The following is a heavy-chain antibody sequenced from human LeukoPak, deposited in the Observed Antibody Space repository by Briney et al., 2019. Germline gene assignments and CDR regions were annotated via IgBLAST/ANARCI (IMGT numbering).Heavy chain of an antibody. J-gene: IGHJ4*02. CDR2: ISYDGSNT. Sequence: GGSLRLSCAASGFSFSSYGMHWVRQAPGKGLEWVAVISYDGSNTYYADSVKGRFTISRDNSKNMLYLQMNSLRAEDTAVYYCAKPYYYGSRSYMDYWGQGTLVTVSS. V-gene: IGHV3-30*18. D-gene: IGHD3-10*01. CDR3: AKPYYYGSRSYMDY. CDR1: GFSFSSYG.